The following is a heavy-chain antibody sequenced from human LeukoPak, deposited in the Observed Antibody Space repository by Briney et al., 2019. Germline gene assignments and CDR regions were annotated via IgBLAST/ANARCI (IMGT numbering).Heavy chain of an antibody. J-gene: IGHJ4*02. CDR3: AHVMVAGAHCDY. CDR2: IYWDDDK. D-gene: IGHD2-15*01. CDR1: GFSLTPSAVG. V-gene: IGHV2-5*02. Sequence: SGPTLVKPTQTLTLTCTFSGFSLTPSAVGVGWIRQPQGEALEWLALIYWDDDKHYSPSLKSRHTITKDTSKNQVVLRMTNMDPVDTGTYTCAHVMVAGAHCDYWGQGILVTVSS.